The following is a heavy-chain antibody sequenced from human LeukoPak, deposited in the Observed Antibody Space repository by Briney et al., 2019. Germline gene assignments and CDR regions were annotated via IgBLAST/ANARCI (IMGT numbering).Heavy chain of an antibody. D-gene: IGHD3-10*01. CDR3: ARDSIPWFGELFYAFDY. V-gene: IGHV1-2*02. Sequence: GASVKVSCKASGYTFTGYYMHWVRQAPGQGLEWMGWINPNSGGTNYAQKFQGRVTMTRDTSISTAYMELSRLRSDDTAVYYCARDSIPWFGELFYAFDYWGQGTLVTVSS. CDR2: INPNSGGT. J-gene: IGHJ4*02. CDR1: GYTFTGYY.